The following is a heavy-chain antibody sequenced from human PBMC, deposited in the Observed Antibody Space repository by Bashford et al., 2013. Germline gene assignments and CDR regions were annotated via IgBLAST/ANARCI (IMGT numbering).Heavy chain of an antibody. D-gene: IGHD4-17*01. CDR3: ARHPTVTRLLDY. J-gene: IGHJ4*02. CDR1: GYTFTNYW. Sequence: ESLKISCKGSGYTFTNYWIGWVRQMPGKGLEWMGRIDPSDSYTNYSPSFQGHVTISADKSISTAYLQWSSLKASDTAMYYCARHPTVTRLLDYWGQGTLVTVSS. CDR2: IDPSDSYT. V-gene: IGHV5-10-1*01.